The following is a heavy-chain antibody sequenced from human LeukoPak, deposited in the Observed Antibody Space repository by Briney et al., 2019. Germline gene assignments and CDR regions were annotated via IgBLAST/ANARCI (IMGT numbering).Heavy chain of an antibody. Sequence: GASVKVSCKASGYTSTSYDINWVRQATGQGLEWMGWMNPNSGNTGYAQKFQGRVTMTRNTSISTAYMELSSLRSEDTAVYYCARAEGSSSWYLVWGQGTLVTVSS. J-gene: IGHJ4*02. CDR3: ARAEGSSSWYLV. CDR1: GYTSTSYD. D-gene: IGHD6-13*01. V-gene: IGHV1-8*01. CDR2: MNPNSGNT.